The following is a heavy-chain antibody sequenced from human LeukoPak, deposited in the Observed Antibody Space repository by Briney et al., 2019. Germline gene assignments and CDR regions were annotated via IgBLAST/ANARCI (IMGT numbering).Heavy chain of an antibody. CDR1: RFTFSNYA. J-gene: IGHJ3*02. D-gene: IGHD2-21*02. Sequence: PGGSLRLSCGASRFTFSNYAFDWVRQAPGKGLEWVAAISNDGITKYYADSVKGRFTISRDNSKNTLSLEMSTLTREDTAVYYCARADYCIGDCFHAAFDIWGQGTVVTVSS. CDR3: ARADYCIGDCFHAAFDI. CDR2: ISNDGITK. V-gene: IGHV3-30-3*01.